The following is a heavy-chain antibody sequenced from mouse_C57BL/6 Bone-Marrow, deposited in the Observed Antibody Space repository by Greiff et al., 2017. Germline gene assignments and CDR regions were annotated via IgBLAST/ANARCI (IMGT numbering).Heavy chain of an antibody. J-gene: IGHJ3*01. V-gene: IGHV1-15*01. Sequence: QVQLQQSGAELVRPGASVTLSCKASGYTFTDYEMHWVKQTPVHGLEWIGAIDPETGGTAYNQKFKGKAILTADKSSSTAYMELRSLPSEDSAVYYCTRGDYDYAWFAYWGQGTLVTVSA. D-gene: IGHD2-4*01. CDR1: GYTFTDYE. CDR2: IDPETGGT. CDR3: TRGDYDYAWFAY.